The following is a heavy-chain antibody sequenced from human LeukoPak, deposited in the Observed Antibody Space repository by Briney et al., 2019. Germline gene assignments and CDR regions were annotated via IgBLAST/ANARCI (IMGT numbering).Heavy chain of an antibody. J-gene: IGHJ6*03. D-gene: IGHD3-9*01. Sequence: ASVKVSCKASGGTFSSYAISWVRQAPGQGLEWMGGIIPIFGTANYAQKLQGRVTMTTDTSTSTAYMELRSLRSDDTAVYYCARESPYYDILTGYYQYYYYYYMDVWGKGTTVTVSS. V-gene: IGHV1-69*05. CDR1: GGTFSSYA. CDR3: ARESPYYDILTGYYQYYYYYYMDV. CDR2: IIPIFGTA.